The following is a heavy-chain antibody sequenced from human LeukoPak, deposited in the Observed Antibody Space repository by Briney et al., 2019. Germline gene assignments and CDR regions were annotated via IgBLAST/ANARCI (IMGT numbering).Heavy chain of an antibody. J-gene: IGHJ4*02. V-gene: IGHV4-59*08. CDR1: GGSISSYY. CDR3: ARGWAVTWAFDY. CDR2: IYYSGST. D-gene: IGHD4-17*01. Sequence: SETLSLTCTVSGGSISSYYWSWIRQPPGKGLEWIGYIYYSGSTNYNPSLKSRATISVDTSKNQFSLKLSSVTAADTAVYYCARGWAVTWAFDYGGQGPLVTVS.